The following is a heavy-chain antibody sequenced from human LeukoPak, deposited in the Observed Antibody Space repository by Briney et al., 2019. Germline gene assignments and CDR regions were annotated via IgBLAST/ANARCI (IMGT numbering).Heavy chain of an antibody. CDR1: GFTFSSYW. CDR3: ARVGYCSGGSCYWGYFQH. V-gene: IGHV3-74*01. D-gene: IGHD2-15*01. J-gene: IGHJ1*01. Sequence: PGGSLRLSCAASGFTFSSYWMHWVRQAPGKGLVWVSRINSDGSSTSYADSVKGRFTISRDNAKNTLYLQMNSLRAEDTAVYYCARVGYCSGGSCYWGYFQHWGQGTLVTVSS. CDR2: INSDGSST.